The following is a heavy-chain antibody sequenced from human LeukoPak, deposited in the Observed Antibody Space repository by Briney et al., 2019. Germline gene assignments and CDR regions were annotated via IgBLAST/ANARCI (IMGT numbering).Heavy chain of an antibody. CDR1: GVMFDVYA. D-gene: IGHD5-18*01. J-gene: IGHJ6*02. Sequence: GGSLRLSCAASGVMFDVYAMNWVRQAPGKGLEWVSLISGDGGSTYYADSVKGRFTISRDNSKNSLYLQMNSLRTEDTALYYCAKSRYSYGYNYYYAMDVWGQGTTVTVSS. V-gene: IGHV3-43*02. CDR3: AKSRYSYGYNYYYAMDV. CDR2: ISGDGGST.